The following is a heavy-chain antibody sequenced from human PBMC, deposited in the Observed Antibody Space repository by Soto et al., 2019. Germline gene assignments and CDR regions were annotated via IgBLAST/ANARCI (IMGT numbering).Heavy chain of an antibody. V-gene: IGHV4-31*03. J-gene: IGHJ4*02. CDR1: GGSISSGGYY. Sequence: QVQLQESGPGLVKPSQTLSLTCTVSGGSISSGGYYWSWIRQHPGKGLEWIGYIYYSGSTYYNPSLNMRVTISVATSKNQFSLKLSSVTAADTAVYYCARRYGGNFDYWGQGTLVTVSS. CDR3: ARRYGGNFDY. D-gene: IGHD2-15*01. CDR2: IYYSGST.